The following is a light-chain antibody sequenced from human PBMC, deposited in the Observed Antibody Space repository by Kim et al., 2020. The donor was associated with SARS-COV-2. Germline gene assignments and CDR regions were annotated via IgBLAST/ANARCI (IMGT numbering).Light chain of an antibody. J-gene: IGKJ5*01. CDR2: DAP. Sequence: EIVLTQSPATLSLSPGERATLSCGASQSVSSSYLAWYQQKPGLAPRLLIYDAPSRATGIPDRFSGSGSGTDFTLTISRLEPEYFAVYYCQQYGSSPPITFGQGTRLEIK. CDR1: QSVSSSY. CDR3: QQYGSSPPIT. V-gene: IGKV3D-20*01.